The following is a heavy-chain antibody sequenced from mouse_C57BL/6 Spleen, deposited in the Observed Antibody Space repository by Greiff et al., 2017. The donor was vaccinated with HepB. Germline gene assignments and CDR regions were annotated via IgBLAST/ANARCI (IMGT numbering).Heavy chain of an antibody. D-gene: IGHD2-4*01. CDR1: GYTFTSYW. J-gene: IGHJ3*01. V-gene: IGHV1-72*01. CDR3: AWGYYDYGFAY. Sequence: QVQLQQHGAELVKPGASVKLSCKASGYTFTSYWMHWVKQRPGRGLEWIGRIDPNSGGTKYNEKFKSKATLTVDKPSSTADMQLSSLTSEDSAVYYCAWGYYDYGFAYWGQGTLVTVSA. CDR2: IDPNSGGT.